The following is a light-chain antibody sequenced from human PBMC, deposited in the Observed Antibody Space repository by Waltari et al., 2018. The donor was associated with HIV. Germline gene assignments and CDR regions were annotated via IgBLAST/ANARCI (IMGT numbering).Light chain of an antibody. J-gene: IGKJ2*01. CDR3: QQYYSTPDT. Sequence: DIQMTQSPSSLSASVGDRVTITCRASQSISSYLNWYQQKPGKAPKLLIYAASSLQSGVPSRFNGSGSGTDFTLTISSLQAEDVAVYYCQQYYSTPDTFGQGTKLEIK. CDR2: AAS. V-gene: IGKV1-39*01. CDR1: QSISSY.